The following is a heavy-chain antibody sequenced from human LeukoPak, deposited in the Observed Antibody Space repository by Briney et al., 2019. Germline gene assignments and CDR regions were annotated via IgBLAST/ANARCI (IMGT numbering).Heavy chain of an antibody. J-gene: IGHJ5*02. CDR3: ARVGDYSPRGWFDP. V-gene: IGHV1-46*01. Sequence: ASVKVSCKASGYTFTSYYIHWVRQAPGQGLEWMGIINPSGGSTTYAQKFQGRVTMTRDMSTRTLYMELSSLRSEDTAFYYCARVGDYSPRGWFDPWGQGTLVAVSS. D-gene: IGHD4-11*01. CDR1: GYTFTSYY. CDR2: INPSGGST.